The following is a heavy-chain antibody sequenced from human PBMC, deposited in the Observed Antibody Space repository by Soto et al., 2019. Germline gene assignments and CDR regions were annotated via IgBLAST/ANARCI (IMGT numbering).Heavy chain of an antibody. J-gene: IGHJ4*02. CDR2: IKSKTDGGTT. V-gene: IGHV3-15*01. Sequence: PGGSLRLSCAASGFTFSNAWMSWGRQAPGKGLEWVGRIKSKTDGGTTDYAAPVKGRFTISRDDSKNTLYLQMNSLKTEDTAVYYCTTDAWELLEVDSDYWGQGTLVTVSS. CDR1: GFTFSNAW. CDR3: TTDAWELLEVDSDY. D-gene: IGHD1-26*01.